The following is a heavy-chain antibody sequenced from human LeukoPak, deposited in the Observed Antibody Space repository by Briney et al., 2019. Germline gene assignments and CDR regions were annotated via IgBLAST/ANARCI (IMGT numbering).Heavy chain of an antibody. CDR3: ARSNIGGYSGYDTD. CDR1: GFTFDDYG. D-gene: IGHD5-12*01. CDR2: ISWNGAGT. Sequence: GGSLRLSCAASGFTFDDYGMRWVGPAPCKGREWVSGISWNGAGTDYADSVKGRLTIYRDNAKNALYLQMNSLRAEDTALYYCARSNIGGYSGYDTDWGQGTLVTVSS. J-gene: IGHJ4*02. V-gene: IGHV3-20*04.